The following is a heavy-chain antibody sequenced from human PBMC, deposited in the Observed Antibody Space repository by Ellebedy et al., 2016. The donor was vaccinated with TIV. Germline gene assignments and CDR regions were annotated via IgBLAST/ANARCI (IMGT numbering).Heavy chain of an antibody. V-gene: IGHV3-7*01. D-gene: IGHD3-16*01. CDR2: IKQDGSEK. CDR3: ASKGETYYYAMDV. J-gene: IGHJ6*02. Sequence: GGSLRLXCAASGFTFSSYWMSWVRQAPGKGLEWVANIKQDGSEKYYVDSVKGRFTISRDNAKNSLFLQMNSLRAEDTAVYYCASKGETYYYAMDVWGQGTTVTVSS. CDR1: GFTFSSYW.